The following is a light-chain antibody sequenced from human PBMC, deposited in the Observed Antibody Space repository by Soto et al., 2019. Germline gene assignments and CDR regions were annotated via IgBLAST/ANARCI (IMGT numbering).Light chain of an antibody. CDR1: QSVSPY. CDR3: QQYGSSPPLT. V-gene: IGKV3-20*01. CDR2: GAS. J-gene: IGKJ3*01. Sequence: EIVLTQSPGTLSLSPGERATLSCRASQSVSPYLAWYQHKPGQAPRLLIYGASSRATGIPDRFSGSGSGTDFTLTISSLEPADFAVYYCQQYGSSPPLTFGPGTKVDIK.